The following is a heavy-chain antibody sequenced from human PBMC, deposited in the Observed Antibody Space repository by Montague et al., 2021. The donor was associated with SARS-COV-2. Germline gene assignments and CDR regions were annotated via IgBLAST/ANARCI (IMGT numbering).Heavy chain of an antibody. V-gene: IGHV4-59*02. Sequence: SEILSLTRTVSGGSVSSSYWSWIRQPPGKGLEWIVYIYHSGSTDXNPSLKSRVTISVDTSKNQVSLKLTSVTAADTAVYYCSGMEGSRWYRGVDYWGQGTRVTVSS. J-gene: IGHJ4*02. CDR3: SGMEGSRWYRGVDY. CDR2: IYHSGST. D-gene: IGHD6-19*01. CDR1: GGSVSSSY.